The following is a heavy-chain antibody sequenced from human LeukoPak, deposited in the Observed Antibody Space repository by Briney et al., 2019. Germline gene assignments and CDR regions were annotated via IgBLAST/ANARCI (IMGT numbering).Heavy chain of an antibody. CDR1: GFTFSSYA. CDR2: ISGSGDGR. D-gene: IGHD3-9*01. J-gene: IGHJ5*02. CDR3: AKVRYFDWLSPFNYFDP. Sequence: GGSLRLSCAASGFTFSSYAMSWVRQSPGKGLEWVSSISGSGDGRFYADSVKGRFTISRDNSKNTLSLQMNSLRAEDTAVYYCAKVRYFDWLSPFNYFDPWGQGTLVTVSS. V-gene: IGHV3-23*01.